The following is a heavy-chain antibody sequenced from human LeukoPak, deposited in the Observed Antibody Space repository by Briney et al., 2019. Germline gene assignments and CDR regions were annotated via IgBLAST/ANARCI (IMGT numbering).Heavy chain of an antibody. J-gene: IGHJ4*02. D-gene: IGHD4-23*01. V-gene: IGHV1-8*03. CDR1: GYTFTSYD. CDR2: MKQNRANT. CDR3: ARAGYYGGYHSYRFEY. Sequence: ASVNVSCKASGYTFTSYDINWVRQAAGQGREWIGWMKQNRANTGYAEKLQDRVTITRNTSISTAYMELSSLRSEDTAVYYCARAGYYGGYHSYRFEYWGLGTLVAVYS.